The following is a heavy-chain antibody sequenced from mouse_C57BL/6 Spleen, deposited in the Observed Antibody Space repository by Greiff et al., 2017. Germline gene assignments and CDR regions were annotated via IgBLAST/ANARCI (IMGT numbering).Heavy chain of an antibody. CDR3: ASSPTGTPFAY. V-gene: IGHV2-6*01. CDR2: IWGVGST. J-gene: IGHJ3*01. CDR1: GFSLTSYG. D-gene: IGHD4-1*02. Sequence: QVQLQQSGPGLVAPSQSLSITCTVSGFSLTSYGVDWVRQSPGKGLEWLGVIWGVGSTNYNSALKSRLSISKDNSKSQVFLKMNSLQTDDTAMYYCASSPTGTPFAYWGQGTLVTVSA.